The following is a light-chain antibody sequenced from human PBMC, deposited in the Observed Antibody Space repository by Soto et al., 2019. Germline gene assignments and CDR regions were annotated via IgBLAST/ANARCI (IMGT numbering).Light chain of an antibody. CDR3: SSYAGSIPVA. J-gene: IGLJ2*01. CDR2: DVT. V-gene: IGLV2-8*01. CDR1: SSDVGGYDF. Sequence: QSALTQPPSASGSPGQSVTISCTGASSDVGGYDFVSWYQQHPGKAPKLMIYDVTKRPSGVPDRFSGSKSGNTASLTVSGLQADDEAEYYCSSYAGSIPVAFGGGTKLTVL.